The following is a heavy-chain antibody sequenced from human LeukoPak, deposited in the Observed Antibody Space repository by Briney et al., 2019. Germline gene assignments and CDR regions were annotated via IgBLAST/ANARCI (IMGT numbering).Heavy chain of an antibody. CDR3: AKVRGGSDAFDI. D-gene: IGHD3-16*01. V-gene: IGHV3-9*01. CDR1: GFTFDDYA. J-gene: IGHJ3*02. Sequence: GGSLRLSCAASGFTFDDYAMHWVRQAPGKGLEWVSGISWNSGSIGYADSVKGRFTISRDNAKNSLYLQMNSLRAEDTALYYCAKVRGGSDAFDIWGQGTMVTVSS. CDR2: ISWNSGSI.